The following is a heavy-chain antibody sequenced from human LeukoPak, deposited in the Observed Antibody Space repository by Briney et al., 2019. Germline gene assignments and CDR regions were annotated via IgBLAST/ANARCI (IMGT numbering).Heavy chain of an antibody. CDR1: GGSISTYY. CDR3: ARLNGGN. V-gene: IGHV4-59*08. CDR2: NDYSGST. Sequence: KPSETLSLTCTVSGGSISTYYWSWIRQPPGKGLEWIGYNDYSGSTAYNPSLNGRVAVSLDTSKNQFSLKLRSVTAADTAVYYCARLNGGNWGPGIMVTVSS. D-gene: IGHD4-23*01. J-gene: IGHJ4*02.